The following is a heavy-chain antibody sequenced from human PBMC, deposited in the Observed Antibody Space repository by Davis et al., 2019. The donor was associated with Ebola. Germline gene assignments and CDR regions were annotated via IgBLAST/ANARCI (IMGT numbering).Heavy chain of an antibody. J-gene: IGHJ3*01. CDR2: IYYRGST. CDR1: ACPISIYY. D-gene: IGHD4-17*01. V-gene: IGHV4-59*03. Sequence: MPGGSLRLSCTVSACPISIYYWSWIRQPPGKGLEWIAFIYYRGSTNYSPPFKSRVTLSVDTSRNQFSLKLTSVTAADTAVYYCAGYDYGDSGAFDFWGQGTLVTVSS. CDR3: AGYDYGDSGAFDF.